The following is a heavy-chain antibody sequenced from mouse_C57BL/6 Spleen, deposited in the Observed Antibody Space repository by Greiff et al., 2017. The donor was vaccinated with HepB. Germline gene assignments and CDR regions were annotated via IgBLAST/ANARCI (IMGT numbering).Heavy chain of an antibody. Sequence: EVKLVESGGGLVKPGGSLKLSCAASGFTFSSYAMSWVRQTPEERLEWVATISDGGSYTYYPDNVKGRFTISRDNAKNNLYLQMSHLKSEDTAMYYCARADYYGSSWYYFDYWGQGTTLTVSS. CDR3: ARADYYGSSWYYFDY. D-gene: IGHD1-1*01. J-gene: IGHJ2*01. CDR2: ISDGGSYT. V-gene: IGHV5-4*03. CDR1: GFTFSSYA.